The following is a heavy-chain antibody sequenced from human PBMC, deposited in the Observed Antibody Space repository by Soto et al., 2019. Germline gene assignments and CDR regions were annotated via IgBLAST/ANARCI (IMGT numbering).Heavy chain of an antibody. D-gene: IGHD2-15*01. CDR2: ISSSSSYI. Sequence: GGSLSLSCAASGFTFSSYSMNWVRQAPGKGLEWVSSISSSSSYIYYADSVKGRFTISRDNAKNSLYLQMNSLRAEDTAVYYCARDTQSYCSGGSCSCFDYWGQGTLVTVSS. CDR3: ARDTQSYCSGGSCSCFDY. V-gene: IGHV3-21*01. J-gene: IGHJ4*02. CDR1: GFTFSSYS.